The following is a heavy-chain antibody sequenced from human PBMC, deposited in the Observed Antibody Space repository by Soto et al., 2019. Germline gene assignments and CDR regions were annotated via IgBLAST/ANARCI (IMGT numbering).Heavy chain of an antibody. CDR2: IYYSGST. J-gene: IGHJ4*02. Sequence: LSLTCTVSGGSISSSSYYWGWIRQPPGKGLEWIGSIYYSGSTNYNPSLKSRVTISVDTSKNQFSLKLSSVTAAGTAVYYCAREYSSGYYTYFDYWGQGTLVTVSS. CDR3: AREYSSGYYTYFDY. V-gene: IGHV4-39*07. D-gene: IGHD3-22*01. CDR1: GGSISSSSYY.